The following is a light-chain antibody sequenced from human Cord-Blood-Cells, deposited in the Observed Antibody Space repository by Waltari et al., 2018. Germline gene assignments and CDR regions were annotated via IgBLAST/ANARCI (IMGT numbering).Light chain of an antibody. V-gene: IGKV3-11*01. J-gene: IGKJ5*01. CDR3: QQRSNWPR. Sequence: EIVLTQSPATLSLSPGERATLSCRASQSVSSYLAWYQQKPGQAPRLLIYDASNRATGIPARFSGSGSGTDFILTISSLEPEDFAVYYCQQRSNWPRFGQGTRLEIK. CDR2: DAS. CDR1: QSVSSY.